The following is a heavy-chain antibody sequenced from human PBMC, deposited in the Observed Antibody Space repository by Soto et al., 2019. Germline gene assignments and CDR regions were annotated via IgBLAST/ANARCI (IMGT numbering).Heavy chain of an antibody. D-gene: IGHD3-10*01. J-gene: IGHJ6*02. Sequence: QVQLQESGPGLVKPSQTLSLTCTVSGGSISSGDYYWSWIRQPPGKGLEWIGYIYYSGSTYYNPSLNSRGTLSVDPSKHQSSLTLSSVTAADTAVYYCARDDMVRGGGGHYYYGMDVWGQGTTVTVSS. CDR1: GGSISSGDYY. CDR2: IYYSGST. V-gene: IGHV4-30-4*01. CDR3: ARDDMVRGGGGHYYYGMDV.